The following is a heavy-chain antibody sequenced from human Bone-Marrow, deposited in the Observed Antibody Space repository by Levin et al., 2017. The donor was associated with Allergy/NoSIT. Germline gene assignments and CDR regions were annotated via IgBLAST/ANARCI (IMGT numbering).Heavy chain of an antibody. J-gene: IGHJ1*01. V-gene: IGHV3-74*01. CDR1: GFAFSSYW. Sequence: SCEASGFAFSSYWLHWVRQGPGKGPMWVARINGDGSTTTYAESVRGRFSISRDNAKNTLYLQMDRLRREDTAVYYCAREGYYDSEGYSTYQYWGQGALVTVSS. CDR2: INGDGSTT. D-gene: IGHD3-22*01. CDR3: AREGYYDSEGYSTYQY.